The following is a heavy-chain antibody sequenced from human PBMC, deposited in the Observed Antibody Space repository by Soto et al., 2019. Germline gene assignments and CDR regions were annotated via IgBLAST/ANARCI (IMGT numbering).Heavy chain of an antibody. Sequence: PXGSLRLSCAASGFTFSNAWMSWVRQAPGKGLEWVGRIKSKTDGGTTDYAAPVKGRFTISRDDSKNTLYLQMNSLKTEDTAVYYCTYEGRPLDFDYWGQGPRVTVSS. CDR3: TYEGRPLDFDY. V-gene: IGHV3-15*01. CDR2: IKSKTDGGTT. D-gene: IGHD3-3*01. CDR1: GFTFSNAW. J-gene: IGHJ4*02.